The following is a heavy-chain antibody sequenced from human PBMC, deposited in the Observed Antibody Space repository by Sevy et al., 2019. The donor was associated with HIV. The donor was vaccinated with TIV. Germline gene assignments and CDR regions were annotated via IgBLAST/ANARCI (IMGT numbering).Heavy chain of an antibody. CDR2: IYSGGST. V-gene: IGHV3-53*01. Sequence: GGSLRLSCAASGFTVSSNCMSWVRQAPGKGLEWVSDIYSGGSTYYADSVKGRFTISRDNSKNTLYLQMNSLRAEDTVVYYCARDTIGSSWSLDYWGQGTLVTVSS. CDR3: ARDTIGSSWSLDY. CDR1: GFTVSSNC. J-gene: IGHJ4*02. D-gene: IGHD6-13*01.